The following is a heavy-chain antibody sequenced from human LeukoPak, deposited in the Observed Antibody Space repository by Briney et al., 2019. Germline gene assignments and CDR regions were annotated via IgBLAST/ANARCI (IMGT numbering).Heavy chain of an antibody. D-gene: IGHD6-19*01. CDR3: ANNERSSGWQFDY. CDR1: GFTFSSYS. J-gene: IGHJ4*02. V-gene: IGHV3-48*01. CDR2: ISSSSSTI. Sequence: PGGSLRLSCAASGFTFSSYSMNWVRQAPGKGLEWVSYISSSSSTIYYADSVKGRFTISRDNSKNTLYLQMNSLRAEDTAVYYCANNERSSGWQFDYWGQGTLVTVSS.